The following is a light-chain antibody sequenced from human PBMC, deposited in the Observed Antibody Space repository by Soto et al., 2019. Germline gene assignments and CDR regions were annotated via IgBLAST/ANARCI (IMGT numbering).Light chain of an antibody. Sequence: ELTQPPSVSVAPGQTARITCGGNNIGGKSVHWYQQKPGQAPVLVVYDDSDRPSGVPERFSGSNSVNTATLTISRVAAGDEADYYCQVWESGRGVFGTGTKVTVL. V-gene: IGLV3-21*02. J-gene: IGLJ1*01. CDR1: NIGGKS. CDR3: QVWESGRGV. CDR2: DDS.